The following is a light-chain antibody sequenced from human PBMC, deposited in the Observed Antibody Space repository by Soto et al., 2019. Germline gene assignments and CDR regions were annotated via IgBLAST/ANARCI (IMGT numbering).Light chain of an antibody. CDR1: ALPKQY. Sequence: SSELTQPPSVSVSPGQTARITCSGDALPKQYAYWYQQKPGQAPVLVIYKDSERPSGIPERFSGSSSGTTVTLTISGVQAEDEADYYCQSADSSDTYWVFGGGTKLTVL. CDR3: QSADSSDTYWV. J-gene: IGLJ3*02. V-gene: IGLV3-25*02. CDR2: KDS.